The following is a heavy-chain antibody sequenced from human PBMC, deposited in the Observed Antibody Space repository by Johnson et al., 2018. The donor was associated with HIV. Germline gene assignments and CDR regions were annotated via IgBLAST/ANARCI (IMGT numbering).Heavy chain of an antibody. CDR3: AKDGGGWSYSLDV. V-gene: IGHV3-30*02. CDR2: IQYDGSDK. CDR1: GFNFRTNG. D-gene: IGHD3-16*01. Sequence: VQLVESGGGVVQPGRSLRLSCAASGFNFRTNGMHWVRQAPGKGLEWVSFIQYDGSDKSYADSVEGRFTISRDNSKNTLYLQMNSLRTEDTGLYYCAKDGGGWSYSLDVGGQGTMVTVSS. J-gene: IGHJ3*01.